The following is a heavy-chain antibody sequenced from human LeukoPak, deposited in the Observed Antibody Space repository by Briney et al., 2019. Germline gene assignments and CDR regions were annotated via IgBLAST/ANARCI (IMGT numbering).Heavy chain of an antibody. CDR3: ARDKVGGSMAGSNFDY. D-gene: IGHD6-19*01. V-gene: IGHV3-7*01. CDR1: GFTFSSYW. J-gene: IGHJ4*02. CDR2: IKHDGGEE. Sequence: GGSLRLSCAASGFTFSSYWMTWVRQAPGKGLEWVANIKHDGGEEYYVDSVKGRFTISRDNAKNSLYLQMNSLSGEDTAVYYCARDKVGGSMAGSNFDYWGQGTLVTVSS.